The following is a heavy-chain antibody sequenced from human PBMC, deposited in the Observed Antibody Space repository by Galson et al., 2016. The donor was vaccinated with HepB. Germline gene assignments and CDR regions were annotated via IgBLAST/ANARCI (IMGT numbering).Heavy chain of an antibody. CDR1: GYTFTRYP. CDR3: ARGNTRTTGGGFDI. V-gene: IGHV1-18*01. CDR2: ISVYTGDI. D-gene: IGHD4-17*01. J-gene: IGHJ3*02. Sequence: SVKVSCKAFGYTFTRYPINWVRQAPGQGLEWIGWISVYTGDIQYAQRLQGRVTMSTDTSTSTAYMELRSLRSDDTAVYYRARGNTRTTGGGFDIWGRGTMVTVSS.